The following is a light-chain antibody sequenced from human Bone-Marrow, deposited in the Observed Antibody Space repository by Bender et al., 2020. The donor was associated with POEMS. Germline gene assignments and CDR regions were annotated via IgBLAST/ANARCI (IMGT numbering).Light chain of an antibody. Sequence: QSALTQPASVSGSPGQSITISCTGTARNIGSYNLVSWYQHHPAKAPKLMIYEVSKRPSGVSNRFSGSKSGKTASLTISGLQTEDEADYYCCSFSNSGTLFGGGTKVAVL. CDR3: CSFSNSGTL. CDR2: EVS. J-gene: IGLJ2*01. V-gene: IGLV2-23*02. CDR1: ARNIGSYNL.